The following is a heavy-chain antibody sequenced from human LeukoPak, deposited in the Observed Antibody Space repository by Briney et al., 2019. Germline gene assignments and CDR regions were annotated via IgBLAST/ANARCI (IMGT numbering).Heavy chain of an antibody. J-gene: IGHJ3*02. D-gene: IGHD3-3*01. Sequence: PGGSLRFSCAASGFTVSSHYMSWVRQAPGKGLERVSVIYSGGSTYYADSVKGRLTISRNNAKNTLYLQMNRLRAEDSAVYYCARDESLGDLWSCYFDAFDIWGQGTMVTVSS. CDR2: IYSGGST. V-gene: IGHV3-53*01. CDR3: ARDESLGDLWSCYFDAFDI. CDR1: GFTVSSHY.